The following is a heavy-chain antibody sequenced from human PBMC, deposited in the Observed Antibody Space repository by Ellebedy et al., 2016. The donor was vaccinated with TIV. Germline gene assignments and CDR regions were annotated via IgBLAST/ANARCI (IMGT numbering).Heavy chain of an antibody. Sequence: MPSETLSLTCAVSGGSISSGGYSWNWIRQPPGKGLEWIGYIYHSWSAYYNPALKSRITMSVERSKNQFSFKLSSVTAADAAVYYCARGGGLLDYWGQGTLVTVSS. CDR2: IYHSWSA. J-gene: IGHJ4*02. D-gene: IGHD2-15*01. CDR3: ARGGGLLDY. CDR1: GGSISSGGYS. V-gene: IGHV4-30-2*01.